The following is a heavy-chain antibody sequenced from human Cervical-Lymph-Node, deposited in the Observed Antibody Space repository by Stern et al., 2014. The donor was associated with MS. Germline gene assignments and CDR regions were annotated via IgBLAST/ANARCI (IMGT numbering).Heavy chain of an antibody. J-gene: IGHJ4*02. D-gene: IGHD6-19*01. CDR1: GFTFSDYY. CDR3: ATSRGYYSSGWYFFDN. Sequence: VQLVESGGVLVKPGGSLRLSCAASGFTFSDYYMNWIRQAPGEGLEGVSYISSTGATTDYADAVKGRFTMSRDNAKNSVYLQMHSLRAEDTAVYYCATSRGYYSSGWYFFDNWGQGTLVTVSS. CDR2: ISSTGATT. V-gene: IGHV3-11*01.